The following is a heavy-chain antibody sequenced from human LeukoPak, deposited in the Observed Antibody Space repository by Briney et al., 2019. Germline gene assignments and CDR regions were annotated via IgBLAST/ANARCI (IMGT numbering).Heavy chain of an antibody. CDR3: ARVPGYSSGWFFDY. CDR2: ISTYNGHT. J-gene: IGHJ4*02. V-gene: IGHV1-18*01. D-gene: IGHD6-19*01. Sequence: GASVKVSCKASSYTFTNYGISWVRQGPGQGLEWMGWISTYNGHTNYAQNLQGRVTMTTDTSTSTAYMELRSLRSDDTAVYYCARVPGYSSGWFFDYWGRGTLVTVSS. CDR1: SYTFTNYG.